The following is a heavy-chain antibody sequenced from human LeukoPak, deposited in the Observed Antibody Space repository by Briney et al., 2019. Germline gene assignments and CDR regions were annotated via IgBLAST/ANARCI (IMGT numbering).Heavy chain of an antibody. CDR1: GYSISSGYY. V-gene: IGHV4-38-2*02. D-gene: IGHD1-26*01. CDR3: ARAIEVGAMTPFDY. CDR2: IYHSGST. Sequence: KPSETLSLTCTVSGYSISSGYYWGWIRQPPGKGLEWIGGIYHSGSTYYNPSLKSRVTISVDTSKNQFSLKLSSVTAADTAVYYCARAIEVGAMTPFDYWGQGTLVTVSS. J-gene: IGHJ4*02.